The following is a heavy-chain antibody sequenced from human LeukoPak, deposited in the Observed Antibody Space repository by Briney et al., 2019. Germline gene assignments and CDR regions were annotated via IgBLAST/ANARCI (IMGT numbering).Heavy chain of an antibody. D-gene: IGHD3-9*01. Sequence: GGSLRLSCAASGFTFSSYWMSWVRQAPGKGLEWVANIKQDGSEKYYVDSVKGRFTISRDNAKNSLYLQMNSLRAEDTAVYYCARDGDTYYYYYMDVWGKGTTVTVSS. CDR2: IKQDGSEK. V-gene: IGHV3-7*01. CDR3: ARDGDTYYYYYMDV. CDR1: GFTFSSYW. J-gene: IGHJ6*03.